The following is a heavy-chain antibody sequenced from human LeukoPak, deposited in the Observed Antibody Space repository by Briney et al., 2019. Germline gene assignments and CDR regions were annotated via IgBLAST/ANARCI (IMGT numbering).Heavy chain of an antibody. CDR1: GVSISSYY. Sequence: SETLSLTCTVSGVSISSYYWSWIRQPPGKGLEWIGYIYYSGSTNYNPSLKSRATISVDTSKNQFSLKLSSVTAADTAVYYCARDNWNYGSSMDVWGQGTTVTVSS. J-gene: IGHJ6*02. V-gene: IGHV4-59*01. CDR3: ARDNWNYGSSMDV. CDR2: IYYSGST. D-gene: IGHD1-7*01.